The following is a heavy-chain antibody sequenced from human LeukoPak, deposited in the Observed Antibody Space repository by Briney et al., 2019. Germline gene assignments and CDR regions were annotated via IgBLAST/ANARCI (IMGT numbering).Heavy chain of an antibody. D-gene: IGHD3-10*01. CDR3: TRHQTNNYGPGTPFVF. Sequence: SETLSLTCTVSGGSISSTTYYWAWIRQPPGKGLEWLGSIYKTGSTDYSPSLKSRVFMSVDTSNNQFSLNLNSVTAADTAVYFCTRHQTNNYGPGTPFVFWGEGTLVSVSS. J-gene: IGHJ4*02. CDR1: GGSISSTTYY. V-gene: IGHV4-39*01. CDR2: IYKTGST.